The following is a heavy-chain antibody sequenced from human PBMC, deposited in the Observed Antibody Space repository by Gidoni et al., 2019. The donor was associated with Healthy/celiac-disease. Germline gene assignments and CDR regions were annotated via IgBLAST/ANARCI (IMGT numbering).Heavy chain of an antibody. J-gene: IGHJ5*02. CDR2: ISSSSSYI. Sequence: EVQLVESGGGLVKPGGSLRLSCAASGFTFSSSSMTWVRQAPGKGLEWVSSISSSSSYIYYADSVKGRFTISRDNAKNSLYLQMNSLRAEDTAVYYCARDARPVIVVPEGWFDPWGQGTLVTVSS. CDR3: ARDARPVIVVPEGWFDP. D-gene: IGHD2-15*01. V-gene: IGHV3-21*01. CDR1: GFTFSSSS.